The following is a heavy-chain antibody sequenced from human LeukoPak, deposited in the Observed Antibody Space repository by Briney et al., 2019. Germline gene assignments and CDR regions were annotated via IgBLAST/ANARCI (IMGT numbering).Heavy chain of an antibody. Sequence: SGTLSLTCAVYGGSFSGYYWSWIRQPPGKGLEWIGEINHSGSTNYNPSLKSRVTISVDTSKNQFSLKLSSVTAADTAVYYCARRDFWSGYYTLWGQGTLVTVSS. J-gene: IGHJ4*02. D-gene: IGHD3-3*01. CDR1: GGSFSGYY. CDR2: INHSGST. CDR3: ARRDFWSGYYTL. V-gene: IGHV4-34*01.